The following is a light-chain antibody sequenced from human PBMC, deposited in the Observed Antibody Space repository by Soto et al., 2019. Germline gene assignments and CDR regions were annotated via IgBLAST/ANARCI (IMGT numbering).Light chain of an antibody. CDR3: QQDYSYPPLT. CDR1: QGMSSY. CDR2: AAS. J-gene: IGKJ4*01. Sequence: QMTQKQSSLSASVGDRVAITCRASQGMSSYLAWYQQKPGKAPKLLIYAASTLQSGVPSRFSGSGSGTDFTLTISCLQSEDFATYYCQQDYSYPPLTFGGGANVDI. V-gene: IGKV1-8*01.